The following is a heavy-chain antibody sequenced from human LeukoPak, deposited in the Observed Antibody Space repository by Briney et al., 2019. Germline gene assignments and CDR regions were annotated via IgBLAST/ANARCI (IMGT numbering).Heavy chain of an antibody. CDR2: ISDTGYTA. J-gene: IGHJ2*01. V-gene: IGHV3-23*01. CDR1: GFTFSDYA. Sequence: GGSLRLSCAVSGFTFSDYAMNWVRQAPGEGLQWVSSISDTGYTAFYADSVTGRFTISRDNSKNTLYLQMNSLGADDTALYFCAKPPRGGNTWYFDLWGRGTLVTVSS. D-gene: IGHD4-23*01. CDR3: AKPPRGGNTWYFDL.